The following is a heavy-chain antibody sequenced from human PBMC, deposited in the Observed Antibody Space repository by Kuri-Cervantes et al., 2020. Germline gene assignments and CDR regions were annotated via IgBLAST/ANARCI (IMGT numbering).Heavy chain of an antibody. V-gene: IGHV1-69*13. Sequence: SVKVSCKASGGTFSSYAISWVRQAPGQGLEWMGGIIPIFGTANYAQKFQGRVTITADESASTAYMELSSLRSEDTAVYYCASEQLDQTLDYYYMDVWGKGTTVTVSS. CDR1: GGTFSSYA. CDR2: IIPIFGTA. D-gene: IGHD6-6*01. CDR3: ASEQLDQTLDYYYMDV. J-gene: IGHJ6*03.